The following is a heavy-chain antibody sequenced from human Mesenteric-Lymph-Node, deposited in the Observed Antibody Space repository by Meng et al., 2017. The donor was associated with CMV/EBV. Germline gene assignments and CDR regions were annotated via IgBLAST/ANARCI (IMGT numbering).Heavy chain of an antibody. CDR3: ASLAPLNNTKDKIPSGY. V-gene: IGHV4-34*01. D-gene: IGHD1-14*01. CDR2: INHSGST. Sequence: QVQLQQWGAGLLKPSETLSLTCAVYGGSLSAYYCIWIRQPPGKGLEWIGEINHSGSTNYNPSLKSRITISVDTSKNQFSLKLTSVTAADTAVYFCASLAPLNNTKDKIPSGYWGQGTLVTVSS. CDR1: GGSLSAYY. J-gene: IGHJ4*02.